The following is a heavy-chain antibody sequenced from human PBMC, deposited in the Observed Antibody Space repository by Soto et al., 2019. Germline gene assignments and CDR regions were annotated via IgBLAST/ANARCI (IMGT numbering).Heavy chain of an antibody. CDR3: ARESPLTGWHFDS. J-gene: IGHJ4*02. CDR1: GFTFNSYG. D-gene: IGHD3-9*01. Sequence: VQLVESGGGVVQPGRSLRLSCAASGFTFNSYGMHWVRQAPGRGLEWVAIIWYDGSIKEYAESVKGGFTISRDNSKHALFLQMDSLRAEDTAVYYCARESPLTGWHFDSWGQGTLVSVSS. CDR2: IWYDGSIK. V-gene: IGHV3-33*01.